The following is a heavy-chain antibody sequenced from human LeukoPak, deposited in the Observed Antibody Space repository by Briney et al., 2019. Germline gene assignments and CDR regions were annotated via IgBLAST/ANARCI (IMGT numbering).Heavy chain of an antibody. D-gene: IGHD3-16*02. J-gene: IGHJ4*02. Sequence: PGGTLRLSCVASGFMFASVGMNWVRKAPGKGLEWVSSISGGGDRTYYADSVKGRFTISRDNSKNTLYLQMNSLRAEDTAVYYCAKDSQPYDYVWGSYRRTAYYFDYWGQGTLVTVSS. V-gene: IGHV3-23*01. CDR1: GFMFASVG. CDR2: ISGGGDRT. CDR3: AKDSQPYDYVWGSYRRTAYYFDY.